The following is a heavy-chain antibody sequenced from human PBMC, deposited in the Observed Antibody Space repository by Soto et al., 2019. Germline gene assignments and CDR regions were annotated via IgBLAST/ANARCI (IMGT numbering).Heavy chain of an antibody. CDR2: INPSGGST. Sequence: ASVKVSCKASGYTFTSYYMHWVRQAPGQGLEWMGIINPSGGSTSYADSVKGRFTISRDNAKNSLYLQMNSLRAEDTAVYYCARDIEPPGLFFDYWGQGTLVTVSS. J-gene: IGHJ4*02. CDR3: ARDIEPPGLFFDY. V-gene: IGHV1-46*04. D-gene: IGHD6-13*01. CDR1: GYTFTSYY.